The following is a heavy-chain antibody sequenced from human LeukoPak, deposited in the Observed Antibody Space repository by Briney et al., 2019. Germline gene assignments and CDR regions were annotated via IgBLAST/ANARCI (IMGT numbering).Heavy chain of an antibody. J-gene: IGHJ2*01. CDR2: IYYSGST. CDR1: GGSISSSSYY. D-gene: IGHD6-6*01. CDR3: ARSYPRRVWYFDL. Sequence: SETLSLTCTVSGGSISSSSYYWGWIRQPPGTGLEWIGSIYYSGSTYYNPSLKSRVTISVDTSKNQFSLKLSSVTAADTAVYYCARSYPRRVWYFDLWGRGTLVTVSS. V-gene: IGHV4-39*01.